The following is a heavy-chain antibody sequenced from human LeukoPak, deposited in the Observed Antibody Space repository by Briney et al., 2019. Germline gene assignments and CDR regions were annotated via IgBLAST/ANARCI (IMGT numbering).Heavy chain of an antibody. D-gene: IGHD1-14*01. CDR2: ISSSGSTI. Sequence: GGSLRLSCAASGFTFSSYEMNWVRQAPGKGLGWVSYISSSGSTIYYADSVKGRFTISRDNAKNSLHLQMNSLRAEDTAVYYCARESISASYFDYWGQGALVTVSS. V-gene: IGHV3-48*03. CDR1: GFTFSSYE. J-gene: IGHJ4*02. CDR3: ARESISASYFDY.